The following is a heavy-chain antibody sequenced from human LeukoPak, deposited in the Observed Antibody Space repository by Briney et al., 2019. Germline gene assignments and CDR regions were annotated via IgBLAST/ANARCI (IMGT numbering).Heavy chain of an antibody. Sequence: GGSLRLSCAASGFTFDDCAMHWVRQAPGKGLEWVSLISGDGGSTYYADSVKGRFTISRDNSKNSLYLQMNSLRTEDTALYYCAKETSGDSSGYYFDYWGQGTLVTVSS. CDR3: AKETSGDSSGYYFDY. V-gene: IGHV3-43*02. CDR2: ISGDGGST. CDR1: GFTFDDCA. J-gene: IGHJ4*02. D-gene: IGHD3-22*01.